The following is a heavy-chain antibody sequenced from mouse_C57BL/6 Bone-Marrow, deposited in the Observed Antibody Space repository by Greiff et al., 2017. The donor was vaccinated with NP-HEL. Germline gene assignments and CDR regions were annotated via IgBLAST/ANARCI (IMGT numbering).Heavy chain of an antibody. Sequence: EVNLVESGPGMVKPSQSLSLTCTVTGYSITSGYDWHWIRHFPGNKLEWMGYISYSGSTNYNPSLKSRISITHDTSKNHFFLKLNSVTTEDTATYYCARGNDGYYLFDYWGQGTTLTVSS. D-gene: IGHD2-3*01. CDR1: GYSITSGYD. V-gene: IGHV3-1*01. CDR3: ARGNDGYYLFDY. J-gene: IGHJ2*01. CDR2: ISYSGST.